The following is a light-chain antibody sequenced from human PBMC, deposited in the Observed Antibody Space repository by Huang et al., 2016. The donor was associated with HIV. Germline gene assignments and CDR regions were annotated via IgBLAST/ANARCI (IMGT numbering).Light chain of an antibody. V-gene: IGKV3-15*01. CDR2: GAS. CDR3: QQYDTWPPLT. J-gene: IGKJ4*01. Sequence: ILLTQFPATLSVSPGQRVTLSCRASQSVGGKLAWYQQRPGQAPRLLIYGASTRVPTSPDKFSGSGSGTEFTLTISSLRSEDFAVYYYQQYDTWPPLTFGGGTKV. CDR1: QSVGGK.